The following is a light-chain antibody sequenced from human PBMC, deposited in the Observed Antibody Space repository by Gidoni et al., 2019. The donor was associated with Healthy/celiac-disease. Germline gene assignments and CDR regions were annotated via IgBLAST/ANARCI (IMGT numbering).Light chain of an antibody. V-gene: IGKV1-5*03. J-gene: IGKJ2*01. CDR1: QSISSW. CDR3: QQYNSYSYT. Sequence: DIHITQSPSTLSASVGDRVTITCRASQSISSWLAWYQQKPGKAPKLLIYKASSLESGVPSRFSGSGSGTEFTLTISSLQPDDFATYYCQQYNSYSYTFGQXTKLEIK. CDR2: KAS.